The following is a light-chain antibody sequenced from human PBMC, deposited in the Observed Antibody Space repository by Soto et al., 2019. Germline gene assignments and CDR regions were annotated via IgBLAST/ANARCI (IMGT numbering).Light chain of an antibody. CDR3: TSFSSSTSRDV. V-gene: IGLV2-14*01. J-gene: IGLJ1*01. Sequence: QSVLTQPASVSGSLGQSITISCTGTTRDIAGYNYISWYQQLPGKAPKLMIYQVTIRPSGISTRFSGSKYAHTASLTISGLQAEDEADYYCTSFSSSTSRDVFRPGTTRTVL. CDR2: QVT. CDR1: TRDIAGYNY.